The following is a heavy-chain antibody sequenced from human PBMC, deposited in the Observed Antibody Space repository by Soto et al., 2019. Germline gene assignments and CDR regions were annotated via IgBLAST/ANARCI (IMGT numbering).Heavy chain of an antibody. V-gene: IGHV1-18*01. CDR2: ISAYDGNT. Sequence: ASVKVSCKASGYTFTSYGISWVRQAPGQGLEWMGWISAYDGNTNYAQKLQGRVTMTTDTSTSTAYMELSSLRSEDTAVYYCARSIVNFWSGYYKGGEDYWGQGTLVTVSS. J-gene: IGHJ4*02. CDR1: GYTFTSYG. CDR3: ARSIVNFWSGYYKGGEDY. D-gene: IGHD3-3*01.